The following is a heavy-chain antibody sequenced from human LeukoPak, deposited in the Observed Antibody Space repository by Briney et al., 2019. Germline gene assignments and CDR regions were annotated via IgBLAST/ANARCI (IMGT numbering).Heavy chain of an antibody. Sequence: SETLSLTCTVSGGSISPYYWSWIRQPPGKRLEWIGYIFYSGSTSFSPSLKSRVTISVDPSKNQFSLKVSSVIVADTAVYYCARDQGYYGSGSYGPDHWGQGILVTVSS. V-gene: IGHV4-59*12. CDR1: GGSISPYY. CDR2: IFYSGST. CDR3: ARDQGYYGSGSYGPDH. J-gene: IGHJ5*02. D-gene: IGHD3-10*01.